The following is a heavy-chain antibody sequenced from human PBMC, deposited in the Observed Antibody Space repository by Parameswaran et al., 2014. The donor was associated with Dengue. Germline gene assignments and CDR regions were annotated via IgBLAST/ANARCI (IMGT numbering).Heavy chain of an antibody. CDR2: IYYSGST. V-gene: IGHV4-31*02. D-gene: IGHD2-21*02. Sequence: PGKGLEWIGYIYYSGSTYYNPSLKSRVTISLDTSKNQFSLKLSSVTAANTAVYYCSRAYCGGDCYSTYYYYYGMDVWGQGTTVTVSS. CDR3: SRAYCGGDCYSTYYYYYGMDV. J-gene: IGHJ6*02.